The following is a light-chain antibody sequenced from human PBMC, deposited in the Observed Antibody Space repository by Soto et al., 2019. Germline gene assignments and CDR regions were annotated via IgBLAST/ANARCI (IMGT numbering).Light chain of an antibody. V-gene: IGKV1-5*01. CDR1: QTIERW. CDR3: QQFKSGTWT. CDR2: DVS. Sequence: DIQMTQSPSTLSGSVGDRVTITCRASQTIERWLAWYQQKPGKAPKLLLYDVSSLESGVPSRFSGSGSGTEFILTINGLQPDDFATYFCQQFKSGTWTFGQGTRWISN. J-gene: IGKJ1*01.